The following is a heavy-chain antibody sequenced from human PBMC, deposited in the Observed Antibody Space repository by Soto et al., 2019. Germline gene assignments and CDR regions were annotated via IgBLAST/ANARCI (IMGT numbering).Heavy chain of an antibody. CDR1: GFTFSSYA. D-gene: IGHD4-17*01. V-gene: IGHV3-48*04. CDR3: ARDRKWLRFGTTVTTDKFDP. Sequence: GGSLRLSCAASGFTFSSYAMSWVRQAPGKGLEWVSYISSSGSTTYYADSVKGRFTISRDNAKNSLYLQMNSLRAEDTAVYYRARDRKWLRFGTTVTTDKFDPWGQGTLVTVSS. CDR2: ISSSGSTT. J-gene: IGHJ5*02.